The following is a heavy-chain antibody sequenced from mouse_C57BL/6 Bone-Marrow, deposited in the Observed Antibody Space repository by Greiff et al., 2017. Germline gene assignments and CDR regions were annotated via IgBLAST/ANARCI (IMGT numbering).Heavy chain of an antibody. D-gene: IGHD1-1*01. Sequence: VQLQQSGAELVRPGASVKLSCTASGFNIKDDYMHWVKQRPEQGLELIGWIDPENGDTEYASKFQGKATITADTSSNTAYLQLSSLTSEDTAVYYCTFPYYYDYWGQGTTLTVSS. CDR1: GFNIKDDY. J-gene: IGHJ2*01. CDR2: IDPENGDT. V-gene: IGHV14-4*01. CDR3: TFPYYYDY.